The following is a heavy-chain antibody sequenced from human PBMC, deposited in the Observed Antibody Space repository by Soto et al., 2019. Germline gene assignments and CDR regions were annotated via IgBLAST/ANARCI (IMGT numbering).Heavy chain of an antibody. CDR3: ARAVKQWLVGGDYYYYDMEV. D-gene: IGHD6-19*01. CDR1: GFTLSDYY. CDR2: ISSSATII. V-gene: IGHV3-11*01. Sequence: QVQLVESGGGLVKPGGSLRLSCEASGFTLSDYYMTWIRQAPGKGLEWISYISSSATIIYYADSVKGRFTISRDNAKTSLYQQRNSLRADDTAVYYWARAVKQWLVGGDYYYYDMEVWGKGTTVTVSS. J-gene: IGHJ6*03.